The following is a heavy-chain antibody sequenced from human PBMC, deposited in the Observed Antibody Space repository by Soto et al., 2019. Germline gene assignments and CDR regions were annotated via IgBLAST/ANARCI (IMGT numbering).Heavy chain of an antibody. J-gene: IGHJ6*02. CDR3: ARDSAYYYDSSGYGDYYYGMDV. CDR1: GFTVSSNY. Sequence: GGSLRLSCAASGFTVSSNYMSWVRQAPGKGLEWVSVIYSGGSTYYADSVKGRFTISRDNSKNTLYLQMNSLRAEDTAVYYCARDSAYYYDSSGYGDYYYGMDVWGQGTTVTVSS. D-gene: IGHD3-22*01. CDR2: IYSGGST. V-gene: IGHV3-53*01.